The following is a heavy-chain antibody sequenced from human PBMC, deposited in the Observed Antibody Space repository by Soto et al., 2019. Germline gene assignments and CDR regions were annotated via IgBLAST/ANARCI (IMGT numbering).Heavy chain of an antibody. CDR1: GSTFTRYY. V-gene: IGHV1-46*01. Sequence: ASVKVSCKASGSTFTRYYIHWVRQAPGQGLEWMGIINPRGGSTTYAQKFQGRVTLTSDTSTSTAYMELSRLRSEDTAVYFCARDSIVARYYFDYWGQGTPVTVSS. J-gene: IGHJ4*02. CDR3: ARDSIVARYYFDY. D-gene: IGHD6-6*01. CDR2: INPRGGST.